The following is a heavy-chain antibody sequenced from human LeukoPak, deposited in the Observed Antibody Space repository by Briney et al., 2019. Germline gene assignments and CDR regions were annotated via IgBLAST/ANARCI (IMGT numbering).Heavy chain of an antibody. J-gene: IGHJ4*02. CDR3: AKDLPRDFWSGLIYYFDY. V-gene: IGHV3-23*01. CDR1: GFTFSSYA. Sequence: GGSLRLSCAASGFTFSSYAMSWVRQAPGKGLEWVSAISGSGGSTYYADSVKGRFTISRDNSKNTLYLQMNSLRAGDTAVYYCAKDLPRDFWSGLIYYFDYWGQGTLVTVSS. D-gene: IGHD3-3*01. CDR2: ISGSGGST.